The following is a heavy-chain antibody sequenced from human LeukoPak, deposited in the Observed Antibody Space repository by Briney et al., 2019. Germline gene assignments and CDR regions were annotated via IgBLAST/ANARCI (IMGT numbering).Heavy chain of an antibody. Sequence: GGSLRLSCAASGFTFDDYGMSWVRQAPGKGLEWVSGINWNGGSTGYADSVKGRFTISRDNAKNSLYLQMNSLRAEDTAVYYCARARIGPGRGAFDIWGQGTMVTVSS. J-gene: IGHJ3*02. D-gene: IGHD2-15*01. CDR3: ARARIGPGRGAFDI. CDR2: INWNGGST. CDR1: GFTFDDYG. V-gene: IGHV3-20*04.